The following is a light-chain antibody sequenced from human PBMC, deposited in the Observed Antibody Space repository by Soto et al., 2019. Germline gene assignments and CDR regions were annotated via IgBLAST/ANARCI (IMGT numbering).Light chain of an antibody. V-gene: IGLV2-23*02. CDR2: EVT. Sequence: QSALTQPASVSGSPGQSITISCTGTSSNVGGYNLVSWYQQHPGKAPKLMIYEVTKRPSVVSNRFSGSKSGSTASLTISGLQAEDEAEYYCCSYAGDSISYVFGTGTKLTVL. CDR1: SSNVGGYNL. CDR3: CSYAGDSISYV. J-gene: IGLJ1*01.